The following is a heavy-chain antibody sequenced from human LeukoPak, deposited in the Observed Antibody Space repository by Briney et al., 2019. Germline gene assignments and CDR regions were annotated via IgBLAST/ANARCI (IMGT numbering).Heavy chain of an antibody. CDR3: ARENDYGNNWFDP. Sequence: ASVKVSCKASGYSFSIYYMHWVRQAPGQGREWMGIINPSGDSTTYAQKFQGRVTMTRDTSTRTVYMELSSLRSDDTAVYYCARENDYGNNWFDPWGQGTLVTVSS. J-gene: IGHJ5*02. CDR1: GYSFSIYY. V-gene: IGHV1-46*01. CDR2: INPSGDST. D-gene: IGHD4-17*01.